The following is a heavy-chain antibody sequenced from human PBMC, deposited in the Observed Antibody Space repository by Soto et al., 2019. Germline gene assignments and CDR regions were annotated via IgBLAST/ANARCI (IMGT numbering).Heavy chain of an antibody. Sequence: GASVKVSCKASGYTFTGYYMHWARQAPGQGLEWMGWINPIFGTANYAQKLQGRVTITADESTSTAYMELSTLRSEDTVVSYCARLSGYEFVDYYYYQDVWGKGTTDTVSS. CDR3: ARLSGYEFVDYYYYQDV. J-gene: IGHJ6*03. CDR1: GYTFTGYY. CDR2: INPIFGTA. D-gene: IGHD5-12*01. V-gene: IGHV1-69*13.